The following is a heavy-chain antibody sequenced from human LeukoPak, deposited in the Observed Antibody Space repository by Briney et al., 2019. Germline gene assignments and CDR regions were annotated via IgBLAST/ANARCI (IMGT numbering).Heavy chain of an antibody. CDR3: ARHYGDYETIDY. J-gene: IGHJ4*02. V-gene: IGHV3-33*01. CDR2: IWYDGSNK. CDR1: GFTFSSYG. D-gene: IGHD4-17*01. Sequence: GGSLRLSCAASGFTFSSYGMHWVRQAPGKGLEWVAVIWYDGSNKYYADSVKGRFTISRDNSKNTLYLQMNSLRAEDTAVYYCARHYGDYETIDYWGQGTLVTVSS.